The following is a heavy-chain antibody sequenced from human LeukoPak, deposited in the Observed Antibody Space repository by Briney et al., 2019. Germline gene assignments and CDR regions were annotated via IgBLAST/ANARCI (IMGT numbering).Heavy chain of an antibody. CDR2: IYTSGST. CDR3: ARETPGVNYYYYYMDV. V-gene: IGHV4-4*07. Sequence: PSESLSLTCTVSGGSISSYYWSWIRQPAGKGLEWIGRIYTSGSTNYNPSLKSRVTISVDTSKNQFSLKLSSVTAADTAVYYCARETPGVNYYYYYMDVWGKGTTVTVSS. J-gene: IGHJ6*03. D-gene: IGHD3-10*01. CDR1: GGSISSYY.